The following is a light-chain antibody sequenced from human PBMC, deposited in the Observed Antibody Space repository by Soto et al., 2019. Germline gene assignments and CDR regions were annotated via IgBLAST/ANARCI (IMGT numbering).Light chain of an antibody. Sequence: DIQMTQSPSSLSASVGDRVTITCRASQSISSYLNWYQQKPGKAPKLLIYAASSLQSGVPSRFSGSGSGTDFTLTISSLQPEDFATYYCQQYHTFSIAFGQGTRLEI. J-gene: IGKJ5*01. CDR3: QQYHTFSIA. CDR1: QSISSY. CDR2: AAS. V-gene: IGKV1-39*01.